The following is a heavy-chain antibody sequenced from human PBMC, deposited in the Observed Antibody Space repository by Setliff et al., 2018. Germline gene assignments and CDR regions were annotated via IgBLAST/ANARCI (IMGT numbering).Heavy chain of an antibody. Sequence: PSETLSLTCTVSNGYVIDHWWTWVRQPAGRGLEWIGRIHASGSPDYNPSFKSRVTISRDTSTNQFSLKLGSVTAADTAVYYCARERYFDWFFEDWGHGTLVTVSS. CDR2: IHASGSP. J-gene: IGHJ4*01. D-gene: IGHD3-9*01. V-gene: IGHV4-4*07. CDR1: NGYVIDHW. CDR3: ARERYFDWFFED.